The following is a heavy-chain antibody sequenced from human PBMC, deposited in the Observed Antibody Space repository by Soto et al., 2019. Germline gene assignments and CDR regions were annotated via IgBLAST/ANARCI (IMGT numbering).Heavy chain of an antibody. CDR3: ERDPAIYSGKFDYGLDV. D-gene: IGHD4-4*01. V-gene: IGHV3-48*03. CDR2: MGTSGKTV. J-gene: IGHJ6*02. Sequence: SLTLSCSVSGVSFSSYEINWVRQGPGQGQEWVSYMGTSGKTVYYADSLIDRFTTSRDNTKNSLYLQMNSLRAEDTAVYFCERDPAIYSGKFDYGLDVWGRGTTVTVSS. CDR1: GVSFSSYE.